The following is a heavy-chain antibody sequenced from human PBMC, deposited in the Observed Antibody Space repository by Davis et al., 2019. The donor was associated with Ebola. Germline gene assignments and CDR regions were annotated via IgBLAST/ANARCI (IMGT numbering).Heavy chain of an antibody. CDR2: ISAYNGKT. D-gene: IGHD3-16*01. CDR1: CYTFTRYG. V-gene: IGHV1-18*01. Sequence: AASVKVSCKASCYTFTRYGITWVRQAPGQGLEWMAWISAYNGKTNYAQKFQGRVTMTTDTSTSTAYMELRSLRSDDTAVYYCARDIAMIRGGWFDHWGQGTLVSVSS. CDR3: ARDIAMIRGGWFDH. J-gene: IGHJ5*02.